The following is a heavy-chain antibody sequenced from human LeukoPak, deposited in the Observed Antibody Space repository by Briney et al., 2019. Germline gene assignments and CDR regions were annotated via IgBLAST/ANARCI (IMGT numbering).Heavy chain of an antibody. CDR1: GYTFTIYG. CDR3: ARDSPTVTYDGDY. D-gene: IGHD4-17*01. J-gene: IGHJ4*02. Sequence: ASVKLSCKASGYTFTIYGISCVRQAPGQGLEWMGCISAYNGNTNYAQKLQGRVTMTTATSTSTAYMELSRLRSADTAVYYCARDSPTVTYDGDYWGQGTLVTVSS. CDR2: ISAYNGNT. V-gene: IGHV1-18*01.